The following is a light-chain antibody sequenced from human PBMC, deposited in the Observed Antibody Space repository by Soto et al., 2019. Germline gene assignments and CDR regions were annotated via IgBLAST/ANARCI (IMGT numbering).Light chain of an antibody. CDR3: QQSGRT. CDR2: ATP. V-gene: IGKV3-20*01. J-gene: IGKJ2*01. CDR1: QYVGSSF. Sequence: EIVVTQSPGTLSLSPGERATLSCRASQYVGSSFLAWYQHKPGQAPRLLMYATPGSARGISDRFSASGSGTDFSLSIIRLEHEYCAVYYCQQSGRTFGPGTKLEMK.